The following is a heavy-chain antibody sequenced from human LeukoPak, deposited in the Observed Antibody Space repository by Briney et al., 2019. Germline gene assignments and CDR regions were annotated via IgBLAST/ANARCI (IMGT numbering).Heavy chain of an antibody. CDR3: ARVNIVVVVAATSNWTVNNWFDP. Sequence: GGSLRLSCAASGFTVSSNYMSWVGQAPGKGLEGGSVIYSCGSTYYSDSVRGGFTISRENYKNTTYRQMKGVRGEETAVYYCARVNIVVVVAATSNWTVNNWFDPWGQGTLVTVSS. V-gene: IGHV3-66*03. D-gene: IGHD2-15*01. J-gene: IGHJ5*02. CDR1: GFTVSSNY. CDR2: IYSCGST.